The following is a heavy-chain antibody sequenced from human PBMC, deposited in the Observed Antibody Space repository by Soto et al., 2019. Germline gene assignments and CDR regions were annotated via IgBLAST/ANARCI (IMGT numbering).Heavy chain of an antibody. CDR3: ARVSGSYYYGMDV. J-gene: IGHJ6*02. CDR2: IYHSGST. CDR1: GGSISSSNW. D-gene: IGHD1-26*01. V-gene: IGHV4-4*02. Sequence: QVQLQESGPGLVKPSGTLSLTCAVSGGSISSSNWWSWVRQPPGKGLEWIGEIYHSGSTNYNPSRKSRVTISVDKSKTQFPLKLSSVTAADTAVYYCARVSGSYYYGMDVWGQGTTVTVSS.